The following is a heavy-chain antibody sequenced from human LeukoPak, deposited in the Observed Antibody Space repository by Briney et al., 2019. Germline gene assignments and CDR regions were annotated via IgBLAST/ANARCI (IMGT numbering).Heavy chain of an antibody. CDR2: ISISGVSA. J-gene: IGHJ5*01. CDR1: GFTFSTYA. Sequence: GGSLRLSCAASGFTFSTYAMNWVRQAPGKGLEWVSTISISGVSAYYADSVKGRFTISRDNSKNTVYLQMSSLRAEDTAVCYCAKNDGGPFDFWGQGTLVTVSS. V-gene: IGHV3-23*01. D-gene: IGHD1-1*01. CDR3: AKNDGGPFDF.